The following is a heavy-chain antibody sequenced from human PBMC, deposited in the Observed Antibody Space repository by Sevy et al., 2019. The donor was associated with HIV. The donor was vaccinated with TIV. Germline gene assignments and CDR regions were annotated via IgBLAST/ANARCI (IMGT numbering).Heavy chain of an antibody. V-gene: IGHV1-18*01. CDR1: GYTFTSYG. Sequence: ASVKVSCKASGYTFTSYGISWVLQAPGQGLEWMGWISAYNGNTNYAQKLQGRVTMTTDTSTSTAYMELRSLRSDDTAVYYCARDDVGQIIVVVPAAFFQAYYYYGMDVWGQGTTVTVSS. J-gene: IGHJ6*02. CDR2: ISAYNGNT. D-gene: IGHD2-2*01. CDR3: ARDDVGQIIVVVPAAFFQAYYYYGMDV.